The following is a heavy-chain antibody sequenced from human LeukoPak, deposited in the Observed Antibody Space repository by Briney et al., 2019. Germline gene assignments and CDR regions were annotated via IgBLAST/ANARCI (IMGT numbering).Heavy chain of an antibody. CDR3: GRGKSPAAVDD. CDR2: INGDGSNV. CDR1: GFIFSNYY. Sequence: GGPLRLSCAASGFIFSNYYMHWVRQAPGKGLVWVSHINGDGSNVNYADSVKGRFTISRDNAKNTLYLQMNSLRVEDTALYYCGRGKSPAAVDDWGQGTLVTVPS. J-gene: IGHJ4*02. V-gene: IGHV3-74*01. D-gene: IGHD2-2*01.